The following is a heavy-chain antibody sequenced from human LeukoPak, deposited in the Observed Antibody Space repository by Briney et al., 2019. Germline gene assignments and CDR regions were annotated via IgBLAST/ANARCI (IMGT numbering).Heavy chain of an antibody. CDR1: GGSISSYY. CDR3: ARRIPAYYGMDV. V-gene: IGHV4-59*08. Sequence: SETLSLTCTVSGGSISSYYWSWIRQPPGKGLEWIGYIYYSGSTNYNPSLKSRLTILVDTSKNQFSLKLRSVTAADTAVYYCARRIPAYYGMDVWGQGTTVTVSS. J-gene: IGHJ6*02. CDR2: IYYSGST.